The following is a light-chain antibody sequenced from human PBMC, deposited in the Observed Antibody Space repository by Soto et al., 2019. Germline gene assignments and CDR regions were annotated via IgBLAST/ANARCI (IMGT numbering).Light chain of an antibody. CDR2: GAS. CDR3: PQYGSSPWT. Sequence: EIVLTQSPGTLSLSPGERATLSCRASQSVSSNYLAWYQQKPGQAPRLLIYGASSRATGIPDRFSGSGSGTDFTLTITRLEPEDFAVYYCPQYGSSPWTFGQGTKV. CDR1: QSVSSNY. V-gene: IGKV3-20*01. J-gene: IGKJ1*01.